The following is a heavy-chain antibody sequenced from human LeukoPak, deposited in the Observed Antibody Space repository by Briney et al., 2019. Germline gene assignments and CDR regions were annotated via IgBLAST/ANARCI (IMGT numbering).Heavy chain of an antibody. Sequence: PSETLSLTCAVYGGSFSGYYWSWIRQPPGKGLEWIGEINHSGSTNYNPPLKSRVTISVDTSKNQFSLKLSSVTAADTAVYYCARGGPYGSGYWGQGTLVTVSS. V-gene: IGHV4-34*01. J-gene: IGHJ4*02. CDR2: INHSGST. CDR3: ARGGPYGSGY. CDR1: GGSFSGYY. D-gene: IGHD3-10*01.